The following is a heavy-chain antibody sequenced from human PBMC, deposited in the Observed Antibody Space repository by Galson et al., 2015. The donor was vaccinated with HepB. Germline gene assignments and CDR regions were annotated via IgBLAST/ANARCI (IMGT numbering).Heavy chain of an antibody. Sequence: PALVKPTQTLTLTCTFSGFSLSTSGMCVSWIRQPPGKALEWLGRIAWDDDKYYSTSLKTRLTISKDTSKNQVVLTMTNMDPVDTATYYCARISPDILTGYPSYYFDYWGQGTLVTGSS. V-gene: IGHV2-70*11. J-gene: IGHJ4*02. CDR2: IAWDDDK. D-gene: IGHD3-9*01. CDR1: GFSLSTSGMC. CDR3: ARISPDILTGYPSYYFDY.